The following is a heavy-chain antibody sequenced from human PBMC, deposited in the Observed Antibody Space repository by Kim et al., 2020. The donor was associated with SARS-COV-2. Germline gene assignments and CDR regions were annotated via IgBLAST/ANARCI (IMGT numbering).Heavy chain of an antibody. J-gene: IGHJ6*02. CDR1: GYSFTSYW. Sequence: GESLKISCKGSGYSFTSYWIGWVRQMPGKGLEWMGIIYPGDSDTRYSPSFQGQVTISADKSISTAYLQWSSLKASDTAMYYCARQFYYYDSSGYYYGGYYYGLDVWGQGTTVTVSS. CDR3: ARQFYYYDSSGYYYGGYYYGLDV. CDR2: IYPGDSDT. D-gene: IGHD3-22*01. V-gene: IGHV5-51*01.